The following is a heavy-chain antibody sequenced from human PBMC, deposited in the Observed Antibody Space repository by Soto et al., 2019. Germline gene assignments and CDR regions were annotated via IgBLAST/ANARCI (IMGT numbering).Heavy chain of an antibody. D-gene: IGHD3-22*01. Sequence: GGSLRLSCAASGFTFSSYAMSWVRQAPGKGLEWVSAISGSGGSTYYADPVKGRFTISRDNSKNTLYLQMNSLRAEDTAVYYCAKSGSDYDRAGPFDYWGQGTLVTVSS. CDR1: GFTFSSYA. V-gene: IGHV3-23*01. CDR2: ISGSGGST. CDR3: AKSGSDYDRAGPFDY. J-gene: IGHJ4*02.